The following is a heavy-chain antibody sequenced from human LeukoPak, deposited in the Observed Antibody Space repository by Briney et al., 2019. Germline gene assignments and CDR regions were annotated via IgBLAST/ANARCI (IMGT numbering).Heavy chain of an antibody. CDR2: ISYDGSNK. V-gene: IGHV3-30-3*01. D-gene: IGHD6-25*01. CDR3: ARDQIASRLDY. J-gene: IGHJ4*02. Sequence: GGSLRLSCAASGITFSSYAMHWVRQAPGKGLEWVAVISYDGSNKYYADSVKGRFTISRDNSKNTLYLQMNSLRAEDTAVYYCARDQIASRLDYWGQGTLVTVSS. CDR1: GITFSSYA.